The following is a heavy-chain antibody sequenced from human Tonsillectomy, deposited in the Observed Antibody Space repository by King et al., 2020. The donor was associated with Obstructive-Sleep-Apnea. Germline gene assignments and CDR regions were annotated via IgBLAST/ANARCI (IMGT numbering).Heavy chain of an antibody. V-gene: IGHV1-18*04. D-gene: IGHD3-10*01. CDR2: ISGFNGNT. CDR3: ARVAGGLLTVVRGDSNWFGH. J-gene: IGHJ5*02. CDR1: GFTFTSYG. Sequence: QLVQSGAEVKKPGASVKVSCKASGFTFTSYGISWVRQAPGQGREWWGGISGFNGNTNYAQKLPGRVTITTDISMSTADMGLRGLRSDDTAVYYCARVAGGLLTVVRGDSNWFGHWGQGTLVTVSS.